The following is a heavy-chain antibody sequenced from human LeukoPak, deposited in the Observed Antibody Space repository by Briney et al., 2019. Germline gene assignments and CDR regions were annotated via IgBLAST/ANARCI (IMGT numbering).Heavy chain of an antibody. D-gene: IGHD3-3*01. Sequence: GGSLRLSCAASGFTFSSYSMNWVRQAPGKGLEWVSYISSSSSTIYYADSVKGRFTISGDNAKNSLYLQMNSLRAEDTAVYYCARDDAIFGAGFDYWGQGTLVTVSS. CDR2: ISSSSSTI. V-gene: IGHV3-48*04. CDR3: ARDDAIFGAGFDY. J-gene: IGHJ4*02. CDR1: GFTFSSYS.